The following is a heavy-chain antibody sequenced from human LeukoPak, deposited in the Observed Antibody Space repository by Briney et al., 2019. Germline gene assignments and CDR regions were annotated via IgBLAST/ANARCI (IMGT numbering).Heavy chain of an antibody. J-gene: IGHJ4*02. CDR3: ERDRRDQPFDY. Sequence: ASVKVSCKASGYTFTGYYMHWVRQAPGQGLEWMGWINPNRGGTNYAQKSQGRETMTRDTSINTAYMEPRRLRSDDTAVYYCERDRRDQPFDYWGQGTLVTVSS. CDR2: INPNRGGT. CDR1: GYTFTGYY. D-gene: IGHD2-21*02. V-gene: IGHV1-2*02.